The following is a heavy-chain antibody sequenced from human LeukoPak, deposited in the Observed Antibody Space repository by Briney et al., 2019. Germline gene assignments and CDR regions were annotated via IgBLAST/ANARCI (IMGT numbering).Heavy chain of an antibody. D-gene: IGHD4-17*01. CDR2: INPNSGGT. CDR3: AREAFHGDYDY. J-gene: IGHJ4*02. V-gene: IGHV1-2*04. Sequence: ASVKVSCTASGYTFTGYYMHWVRQAPGQGLEWMGWINPNSGGTNYAQKFQGWVTMTRDTSISTAYMELSRLRSDDTAVYYCAREAFHGDYDYWGQGTLVTVSS. CDR1: GYTFTGYY.